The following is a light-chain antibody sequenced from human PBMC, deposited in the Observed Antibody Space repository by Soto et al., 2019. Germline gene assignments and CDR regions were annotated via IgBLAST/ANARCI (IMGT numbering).Light chain of an antibody. Sequence: EIVMTQSPATLSVYPGERATLSCRASQSVSSNLAWYQQKPGQAPRLLIYGASTRATGIPARFSGSGSGTECTLTISSLQAEDFAVYYCQQYNNWWTFGQGTKVEIK. CDR3: QQYNNWWT. V-gene: IGKV3-15*01. CDR1: QSVSSN. CDR2: GAS. J-gene: IGKJ1*01.